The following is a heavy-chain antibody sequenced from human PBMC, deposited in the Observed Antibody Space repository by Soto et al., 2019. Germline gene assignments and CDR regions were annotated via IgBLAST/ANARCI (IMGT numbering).Heavy chain of an antibody. J-gene: IGHJ4*02. Sequence: GASVQVSCKASGYTFTSYYMHWVRQAPGQGLEWMGIINPSGGSTSYAQKFQGRVTMTRDTSTSTVYMELSSLRSEDTAVYYCARGGIAARPGGYFDWPFDYWGQGTLVTVSS. D-gene: IGHD6-6*01. CDR3: ARGGIAARPGGYFDWPFDY. CDR1: GYTFTSYY. CDR2: INPSGGST. V-gene: IGHV1-46*01.